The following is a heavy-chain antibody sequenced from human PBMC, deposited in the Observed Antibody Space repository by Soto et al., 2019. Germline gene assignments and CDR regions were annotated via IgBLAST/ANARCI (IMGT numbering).Heavy chain of an antibody. CDR3: ARDLLYDFWSGYSPFDP. CDR2: INAGNGNT. Sequence: ASVKVSCKASGYTFTSYARHWVRQAPGQRLEWMGWINAGNGNTKYSQKFQGRVTITRDTSASTAYMELSSLRSEDTAVYYCARDLLYDFWSGYSPFDPWGQGTLVTVSS. CDR1: GYTFTSYA. J-gene: IGHJ5*02. D-gene: IGHD3-3*01. V-gene: IGHV1-3*01.